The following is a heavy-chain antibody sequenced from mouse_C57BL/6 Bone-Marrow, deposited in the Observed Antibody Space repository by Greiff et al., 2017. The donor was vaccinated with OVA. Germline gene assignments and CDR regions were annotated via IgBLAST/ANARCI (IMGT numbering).Heavy chain of an antibody. J-gene: IGHJ3*01. V-gene: IGHV1-5*01. CDR1: GYTFTSYW. CDR3: TRGGIYYGTQGFAY. CDR2: IYPGNSDT. D-gene: IGHD2-1*01. Sequence: VQLQQSGTVLARPGASVKMSCKTSGYTFTSYWMHWVKQRPGQGLEWIGAIYPGNSDTSSNQKFKGKAKLTAVTSASTAYMELSSLTNEDSAVYYCTRGGIYYGTQGFAYWGQGTLVTVSA.